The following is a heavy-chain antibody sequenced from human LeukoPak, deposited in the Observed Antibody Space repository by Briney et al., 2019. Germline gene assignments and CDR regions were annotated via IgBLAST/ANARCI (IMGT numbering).Heavy chain of an antibody. CDR3: VRGLSAIVY. V-gene: IGHV4-34*01. Sequence: RSETLSLTCAVYGASFSAYYWGWIRQPPGKGLEWIGEIKYSGRTHNNPTLKRRVTISLDTPPNQHPLKRSSVTAAATPVFYCVRGLSAIVYWGQGTLVTVSS. CDR1: GASFSAYY. CDR2: IKYSGRT. D-gene: IGHD2-15*01. J-gene: IGHJ4*02.